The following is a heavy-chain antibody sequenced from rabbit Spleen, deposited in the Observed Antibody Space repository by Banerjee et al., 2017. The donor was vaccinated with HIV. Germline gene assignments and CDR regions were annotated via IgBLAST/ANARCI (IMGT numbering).Heavy chain of an antibody. CDR3: ARDLASVVGWNFNL. V-gene: IGHV1S45*01. Sequence: QQQLEESGGGLVKPGGTLTLTCKASGISVGISDYMCWVRQAPGKGLEWIACIDAGSSGFTYHASWAKGRFTISKTSSTTVTLQATSLTAADTATYFCARDLASVVGWNFNLWGPGTLVTVS. D-gene: IGHD3-1*01. CDR1: GISVGISDY. CDR2: IDAGSSGFT. J-gene: IGHJ4*01.